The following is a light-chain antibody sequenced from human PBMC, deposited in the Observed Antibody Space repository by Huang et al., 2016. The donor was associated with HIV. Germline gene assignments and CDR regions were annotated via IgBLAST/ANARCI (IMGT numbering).Light chain of an antibody. V-gene: IGKV1-16*01. CDR2: ATS. CDR1: QDSSDY. Sequence: DIQMTQSPSSLSASVGDRVTITCRASQDSSDYLAWFQQKPGKAPKSLIFATSTLHSGVPSRLSGSGSGTSFTLTINNLQPEDFATYYCQRYSDYPRTFGQGTKLDIK. J-gene: IGKJ2*01. CDR3: QRYSDYPRT.